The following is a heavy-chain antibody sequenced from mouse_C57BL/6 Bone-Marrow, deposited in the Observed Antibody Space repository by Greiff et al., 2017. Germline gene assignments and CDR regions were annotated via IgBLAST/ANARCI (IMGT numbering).Heavy chain of an antibody. CDR3: ARYGYLFDY. J-gene: IGHJ2*01. Sequence: QLQQSGPELVKPGASVKISCKASGYAFSSSWMNWVKQRPGKGLEWIGRIYPGDGDTNYNGKFKGKATLTADKSSSTAYMQLSSLTSEDSAVYFCARYGYLFDYWGQGTTLTVSS. D-gene: IGHD2-2*01. V-gene: IGHV1-82*01. CDR2: IYPGDGDT. CDR1: GYAFSSSW.